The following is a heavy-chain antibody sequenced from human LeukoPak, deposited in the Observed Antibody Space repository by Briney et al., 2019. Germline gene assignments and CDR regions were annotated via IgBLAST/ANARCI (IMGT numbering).Heavy chain of an antibody. J-gene: IGHJ4*02. CDR2: ISGSGGST. D-gene: IGHD2-2*01. Sequence: GGSLRLSCAASGFTFSSYAMSWVRQAPGKGLEWVSAISGSGGSTYYADSMKGRFTISRDNSKNTLYLQMNSLRAEDTAVYYCAILPRRGYCSSTSCYAVDYWGQGTLVTVSS. CDR1: GFTFSSYA. CDR3: AILPRRGYCSSTSCYAVDY. V-gene: IGHV3-23*01.